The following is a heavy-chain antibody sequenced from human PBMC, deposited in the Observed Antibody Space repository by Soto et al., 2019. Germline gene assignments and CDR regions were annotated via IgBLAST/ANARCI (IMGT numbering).Heavy chain of an antibody. CDR2: ISGSGGST. CDR3: AKDSSSSGRGWFDP. J-gene: IGHJ5*02. V-gene: IGHV3-23*01. CDR1: GFTFSSYA. Sequence: GGSLRLSCAASGFTFSSYAMSWVRQAPGKGLEWVSAISGSGGSTYYADSVKGRFTISRDNSKDTLYLQMNSLRAEDTAVYYCAKDSSSSGRGWFDPWGQGTLVTVSS. D-gene: IGHD6-6*01.